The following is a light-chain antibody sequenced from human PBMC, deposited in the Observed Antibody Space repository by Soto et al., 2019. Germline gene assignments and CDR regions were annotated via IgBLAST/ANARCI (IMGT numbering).Light chain of an antibody. CDR3: LLYYGGAQRWV. V-gene: IGLV7-43*01. CDR1: TGAVTSGFY. J-gene: IGLJ3*02. Sequence: QTVVTQEPSQTVSPGGTVTLTCASSTGAVTSGFYPNWFQQKPGQAPSALIYSTSNKPSWTPARFSGSLLGGKAALTLSGVQPEDEADYYCLLYYGGAQRWVFGGGTKLTVL. CDR2: STS.